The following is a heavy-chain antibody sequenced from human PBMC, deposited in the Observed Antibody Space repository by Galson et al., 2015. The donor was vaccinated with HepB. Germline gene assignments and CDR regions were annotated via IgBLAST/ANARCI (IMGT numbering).Heavy chain of an antibody. J-gene: IGHJ4*02. CDR3: ARVEDGYNYHYYFDY. CDR2: IIPIFGTA. CDR1: GGTFSSYA. D-gene: IGHD5-24*01. V-gene: IGHV1-69*13. Sequence: SVKVSCKASGGTFSSYAISWVRQAPGQGLEWMGGIIPIFGTANYAQKFQGRVTITADESTSTAYMELSSLRSEDTAVYYCARVEDGYNYHYYFDYWGQGTLVTVSS.